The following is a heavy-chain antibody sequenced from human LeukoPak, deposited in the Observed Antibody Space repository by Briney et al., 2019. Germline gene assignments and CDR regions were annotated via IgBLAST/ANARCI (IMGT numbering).Heavy chain of an antibody. CDR1: GYSFTNYW. D-gene: IGHD2-15*01. CDR3: ALKSRGYCSGGRCYIGY. V-gene: IGHV5-51*01. J-gene: IGHJ4*02. CDR2: IYPGDSDT. Sequence: RESLKISCKGSGYSFTNYWIGWVRQMPGKGLEWMGIIYPGDSDTRYSPSFEGQVTLSADKSISTAYLQWSSLKASDTAMYYCALKSRGYCSGGRCYIGYWGQGTLVTVSS.